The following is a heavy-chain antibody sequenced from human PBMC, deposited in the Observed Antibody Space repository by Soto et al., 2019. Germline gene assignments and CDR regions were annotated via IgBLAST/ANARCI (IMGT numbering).Heavy chain of an antibody. CDR1: GFTFSSYG. CDR3: ARDRQGSSWYVFARGNWFDP. V-gene: IGHV3-30*03. D-gene: IGHD6-13*01. CDR2: ISYDGSNK. Sequence: GGSLRLSCAASGFTFSSYGMHWVRQAPGKGLEWVAVISYDGSNKYYADPVKGRFTISRDNAKNSLYLQMNSLGAEDTAVYYCARDRQGSSWYVFARGNWFDPWGQGTLVTVSS. J-gene: IGHJ5*02.